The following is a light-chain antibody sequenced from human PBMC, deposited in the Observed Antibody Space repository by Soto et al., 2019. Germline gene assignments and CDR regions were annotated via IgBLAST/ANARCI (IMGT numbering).Light chain of an antibody. CDR2: AAS. J-gene: IGKJ4*01. V-gene: IGKV1-27*01. CDR3: QKYNSAPLT. Sequence: DIQMTQSPSSLSASLGDRVTITCRASQGIGVYLAWFQQKPGNAPKLLIYAASTLQSGVPSRFSGSGSGTDFTLTVSSLQPEDVATYYCQKYNSAPLTFGGRTRLEIK. CDR1: QGIGVY.